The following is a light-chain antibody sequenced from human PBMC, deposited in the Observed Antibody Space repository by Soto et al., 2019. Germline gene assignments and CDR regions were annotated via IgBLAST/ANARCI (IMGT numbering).Light chain of an antibody. Sequence: DIQMTQSPSSLSASVGDRVTITCRASQTISSYLNWYQQKPGKAPKLLIYATSTLQSGVPSRFSGSGSGTDFTLTISSLQPEDFATYYCQPSSTFGQGTKVESK. CDR3: QPSST. J-gene: IGKJ1*01. V-gene: IGKV1-39*01. CDR2: ATS. CDR1: QTISSY.